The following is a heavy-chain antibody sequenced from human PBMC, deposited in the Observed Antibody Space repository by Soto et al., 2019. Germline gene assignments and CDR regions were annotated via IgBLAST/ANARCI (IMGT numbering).Heavy chain of an antibody. CDR1: GGSISSSSYY. CDR3: ARYLRAVAGSDYYYYMDV. V-gene: IGHV4-39*01. D-gene: IGHD6-19*01. Sequence: SETLSLTCTVSGGSISSSSYYWGWIRQPPGKGLEWIGSIYYSGSTYYNTSLKSRVTISVDTSKNQFSLKLSSVTAADTAVYYCARYLRAVAGSDYYYYMDVWGKETTVTVSS. CDR2: IYYSGST. J-gene: IGHJ6*03.